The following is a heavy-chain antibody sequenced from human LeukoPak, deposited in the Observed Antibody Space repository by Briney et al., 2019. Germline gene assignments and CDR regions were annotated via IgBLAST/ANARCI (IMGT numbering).Heavy chain of an antibody. J-gene: IGHJ4*02. D-gene: IGHD3-10*01. Sequence: PGGSLRLSCAASGFSISNDWMSWVRQAPGKGLEWVARVKSRSAGETTDYAAPVKGRFTISRDDSKNTLYLQMNSLKTEDIAVYYCTLIQGWGSGSYYRDFWGQGTLVTVSS. CDR2: VKSRSAGETT. V-gene: IGHV3-15*01. CDR3: TLIQGWGSGSYYRDF. CDR1: GFSISNDW.